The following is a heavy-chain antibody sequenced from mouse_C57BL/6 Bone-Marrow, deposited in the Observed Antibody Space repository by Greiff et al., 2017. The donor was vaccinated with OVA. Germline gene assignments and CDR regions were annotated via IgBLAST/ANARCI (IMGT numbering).Heavy chain of an antibody. CDR3: ARSGRLRRPFAY. CDR1: GYTFTSYW. J-gene: IGHJ3*01. D-gene: IGHD2-4*01. V-gene: IGHV1-69*01. CDR2: IDPSDSYT. Sequence: QVQLQQPGAELVMPGASVKLSCKASGYTFTSYWMHWVKQRPGQGLEWIGEIDPSDSYTNYNQKFKGKSTLTVDKSSSTAYMQLSSLTSEDSAVYYCARSGRLRRPFAYWGQGTLVTVSA.